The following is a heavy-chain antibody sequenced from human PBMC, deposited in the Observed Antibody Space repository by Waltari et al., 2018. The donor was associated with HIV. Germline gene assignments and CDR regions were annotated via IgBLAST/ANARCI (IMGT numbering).Heavy chain of an antibody. J-gene: IGHJ6*02. CDR1: VYIFTNYG. Sequence: QVHLVQSGAAVKMPGASVRGSCKTSVYIFTNYGVSWVRQAPGQGLEWLGWISGYNANTNYAQRLQGRVTLTTDTSTSTAYMELRSLRSDDTAVYYCARGLGGSYYYGVDVWGQGTTVTVS. CDR2: ISGYNANT. V-gene: IGHV1-18*01. CDR3: ARGLGGSYYYGVDV.